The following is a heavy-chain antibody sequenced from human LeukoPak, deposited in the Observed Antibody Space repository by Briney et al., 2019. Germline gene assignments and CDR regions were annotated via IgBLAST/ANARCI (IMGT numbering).Heavy chain of an antibody. CDR1: GGSISSGSYY. D-gene: IGHD6-19*01. CDR3: ARDAEWLAVDYYYMDV. V-gene: IGHV4-61*02. CDR2: IYTSGST. J-gene: IGHJ6*03. Sequence: SQTLSLTCTASGGSISSGSYYWSWLRPPAGKGLEWIGRIYTSGSTNYNPCLKSRVTISVDTSKIQCSLKLSSVTAADTAVYYCARDAEWLAVDYYYMDVWGKGTTVTVSS.